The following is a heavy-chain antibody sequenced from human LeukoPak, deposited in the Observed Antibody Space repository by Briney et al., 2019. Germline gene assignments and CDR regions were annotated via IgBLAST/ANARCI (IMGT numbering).Heavy chain of an antibody. Sequence: EASVKVSCKASGGTFSSYAVSWVRQAPGQGLEWMGRIIPIFGTANYAQKFQGRVTITTDESTSTAYMELSSLRSEDTAVYYCAGIAAAGTRPHYYFDCWGQGTLVTVSS. D-gene: IGHD6-13*01. CDR3: AGIAAAGTRPHYYFDC. J-gene: IGHJ4*02. CDR2: IIPIFGTA. CDR1: GGTFSSYA. V-gene: IGHV1-69*05.